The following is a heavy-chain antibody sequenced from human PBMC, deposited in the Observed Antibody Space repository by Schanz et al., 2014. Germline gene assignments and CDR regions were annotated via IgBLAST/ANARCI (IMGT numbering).Heavy chain of an antibody. J-gene: IGHJ4*02. CDR2: MIGSGSSV. Sequence: EVRLVESGGGLVQPGGSLRLSCAASGFTFSIYGMSWVRQAPGKGLEWVSRMIGSGSSVFYADSVKGRFTISRDNAKISLFLQMNSLNAEDTAVYYCAKVAPAATYLDSWGLGTLVTVSS. D-gene: IGHD2-2*01. CDR1: GFTFSIYG. V-gene: IGHV3-23*04. CDR3: AKVAPAATYLDS.